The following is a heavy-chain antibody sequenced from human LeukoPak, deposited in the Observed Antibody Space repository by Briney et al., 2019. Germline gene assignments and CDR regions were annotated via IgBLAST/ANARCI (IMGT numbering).Heavy chain of an antibody. CDR2: ITSSSSYT. CDR3: ARFSIEASRSFLDY. Sequence: PGGSLRLSCAASGFTFSTYSMDWVRQAPGKGLEWVSSITSSSSYTYYADSVTGRFTISRDNAKNSLYLQMNSLRAEDTAVYYCARFSIEASRSFLDYWGLGTLVTVSS. CDR1: GFTFSTYS. D-gene: IGHD6-13*01. J-gene: IGHJ4*02. V-gene: IGHV3-21*01.